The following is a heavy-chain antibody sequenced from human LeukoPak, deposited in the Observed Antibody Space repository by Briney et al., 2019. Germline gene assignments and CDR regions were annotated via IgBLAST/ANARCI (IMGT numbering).Heavy chain of an antibody. Sequence: SETLSLTCTVSGASISTSYWSCIRQPPGKELEWIGCTFNSGSTRYDPSLKSRVTISEDTSKNQFSLELSSVTAADTAIYYCSRASAGAIYYYGMDVWGQGTTVTVSS. CDR1: GASISTSY. J-gene: IGHJ6*02. CDR2: TFNSGST. D-gene: IGHD2/OR15-2a*01. V-gene: IGHV4-59*01. CDR3: SRASAGAIYYYGMDV.